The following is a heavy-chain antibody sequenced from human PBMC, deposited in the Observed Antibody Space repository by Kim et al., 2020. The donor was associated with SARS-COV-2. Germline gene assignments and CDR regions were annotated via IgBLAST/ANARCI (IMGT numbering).Heavy chain of an antibody. J-gene: IGHJ4*02. Sequence: GGSLRLSCADSGFTFRTYAMHWVRQAPGKGLEWVAVISYDGSKEYYADSVKGRFTISRDNSKNTLYLQMNRLRAEDTAMYHCVRDRSGSVVWGVDYWGQGTLVTVSS. D-gene: IGHD3-10*01. V-gene: IGHV3-30*04. CDR3: VRDRSGSVVWGVDY. CDR1: GFTFRTYA. CDR2: ISYDGSKE.